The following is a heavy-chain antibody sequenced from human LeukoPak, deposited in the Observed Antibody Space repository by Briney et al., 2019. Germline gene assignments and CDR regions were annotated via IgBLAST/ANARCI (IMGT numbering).Heavy chain of an antibody. D-gene: IGHD3-22*01. CDR2: ISYDGSNK. CDR1: GFTFSSYA. J-gene: IGHJ5*02. Sequence: GGSLRLSCAASGFTFSSYAMHWVRQAPGKGLEWVAVISYDGSNKYYADSVKGRFTISRDNSKNTLYLQMNSLRAEDTAVYYCARGAMIVVADDSNWFDPWGQGTLVTVSS. V-gene: IGHV3-30*04. CDR3: ARGAMIVVADDSNWFDP.